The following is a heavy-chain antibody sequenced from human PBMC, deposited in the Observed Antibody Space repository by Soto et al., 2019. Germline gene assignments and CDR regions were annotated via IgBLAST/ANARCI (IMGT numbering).Heavy chain of an antibody. J-gene: IGHJ4*02. Sequence: QVQLQESGPGLVKPSQTLSLTCTVSGGSISSGGYHWSWIRQQPGKGLEWIGYIYYSGSTYYNPSVKSRIHISVDRSKTQFSLKLSSVTAADTAVYSCARTPAHLGQGTLVTLSS. V-gene: IGHV4-31*03. CDR2: IYYSGST. CDR1: GGSISSGGYH. CDR3: ARTPAH. D-gene: IGHD2-15*01.